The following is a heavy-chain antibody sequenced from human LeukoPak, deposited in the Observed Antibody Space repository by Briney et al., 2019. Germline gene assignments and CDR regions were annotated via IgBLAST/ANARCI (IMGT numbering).Heavy chain of an antibody. V-gene: IGHV1-18*01. CDR2: IRTSNGST. J-gene: IGHJ5*02. D-gene: IGHD3-10*01. Sequence: ASVKVSCKASDYPFTTYGITWVRQAPGQGLGWMGWIRTSNGSTSYSERFQGRVIMTADTSTRTAYMELRGLRSDDTAVYYCARVAPDALLVWFGEYDLWGRGTLVTVS. CDR1: DYPFTTYG. CDR3: ARVAPDALLVWFGEYDL.